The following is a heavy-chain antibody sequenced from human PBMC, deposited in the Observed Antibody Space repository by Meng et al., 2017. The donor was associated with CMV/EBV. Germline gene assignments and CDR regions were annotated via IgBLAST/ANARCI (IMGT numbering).Heavy chain of an antibody. J-gene: IGHJ4*02. CDR1: GGSFSGYY. D-gene: IGHD3-10*01. CDR2: INHSGST. CDR3: ARESMVRGED. Sequence: VQLQQGGVGLLKPSETLSLTCAVYGGSFSGYYWSWIRQPPGKGLEWIGEINHSGSTNYNPSLKSRVTISVDTSKNQFSLKLSSVTAADTAVYYCARESMVRGEDWGQGTLVTVSS. V-gene: IGHV4-34*01.